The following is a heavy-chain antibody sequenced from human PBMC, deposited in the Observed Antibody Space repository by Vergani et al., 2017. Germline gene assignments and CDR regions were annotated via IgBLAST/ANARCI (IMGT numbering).Heavy chain of an antibody. CDR2: IYHSGST. CDR1: GYSISSGYY. CDR3: ARQPYCSGGSCYWGGVDY. D-gene: IGHD2-15*01. V-gene: IGHV4-38-2*01. J-gene: IGHJ4*02. Sequence: QVQLQESGPGLVKPSETLSLTCAVSGYSISSGYYWGWIRQPPGKGLEWIGSIYHSGSTYYNPSLKSRVTISVDTSKNQFSLKLSSVPAADTAVYYCARQPYCSGGSCYWGGVDYWGQGTLVTVSS.